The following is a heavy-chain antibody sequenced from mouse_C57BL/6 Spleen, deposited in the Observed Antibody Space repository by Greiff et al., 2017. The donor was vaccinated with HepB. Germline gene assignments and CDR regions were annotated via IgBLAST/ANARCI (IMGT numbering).Heavy chain of an antibody. D-gene: IGHD1-1*01. CDR3: TRDYDDAMDY. V-gene: IGHV1-15*01. CDR1: GYTFTDYE. Sequence: VQLQQSGAELVRPGASVTLSCKASGYTFTDYEMHWVKQTPVHGLEWIGAIDPETGGTAYNQKFKGKAILTADKSSRTAYMELRSLTSEDSSVYYCTRDYDDAMDYWGQGTSVTVSS. CDR2: IDPETGGT. J-gene: IGHJ4*01.